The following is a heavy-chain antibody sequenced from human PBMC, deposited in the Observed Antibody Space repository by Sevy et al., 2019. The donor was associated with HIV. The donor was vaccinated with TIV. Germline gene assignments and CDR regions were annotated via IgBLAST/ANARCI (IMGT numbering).Heavy chain of an antibody. CDR1: GYTFTSYG. Sequence: ASVKVSCKASGYTFTSYGISWVRQAPGQGLEWMGWISAYNGNTNYAQKLQGRVTMTTDTSTSTAYMELRSLRSDDTAVYYCARGLTVTKRLGVAYYFDYWGQGTLVTVSS. CDR2: ISAYNGNT. D-gene: IGHD4-4*01. V-gene: IGHV1-18*01. CDR3: ARGLTVTKRLGVAYYFDY. J-gene: IGHJ4*02.